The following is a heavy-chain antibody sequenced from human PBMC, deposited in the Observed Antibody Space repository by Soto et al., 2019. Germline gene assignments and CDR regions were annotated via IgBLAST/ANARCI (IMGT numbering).Heavy chain of an antibody. CDR3: ARERAHYAPLDN. CDR1: GYTFTGYA. CDR2: INVGNGNT. J-gene: IGHJ4*02. D-gene: IGHD2-2*03. Sequence: SVKVSCKASGYTFTGYAIHWVRQAPGQGLEWMGWINVGNGNTGYSRKFQGRVTNARDMSASTAYIEVTSLTSEDTAIYYCARERAHYAPLDNGGQGTLVTLSS. V-gene: IGHV1-3*01.